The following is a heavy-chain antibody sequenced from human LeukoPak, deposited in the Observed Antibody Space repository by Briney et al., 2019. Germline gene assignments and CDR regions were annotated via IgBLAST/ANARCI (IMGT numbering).Heavy chain of an antibody. CDR3: ARAQSTDYGDYDDY. Sequence: ASEKVSCKASGYTFTSYGISWVRQAPGQGLEWMGWISAYNGNTNYAQKLQGRVTMTTDTSTSTAYMELRSLRSDDTAVYYCARAQSTDYGDYDDYWGQGTLVTVSS. CDR1: GYTFTSYG. CDR2: ISAYNGNT. J-gene: IGHJ4*02. V-gene: IGHV1-18*01. D-gene: IGHD4-17*01.